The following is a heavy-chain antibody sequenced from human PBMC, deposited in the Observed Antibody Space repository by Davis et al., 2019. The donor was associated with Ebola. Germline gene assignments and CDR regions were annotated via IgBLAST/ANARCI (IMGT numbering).Heavy chain of an antibody. V-gene: IGHV3-74*01. J-gene: IGHJ3*02. CDR2: IKGDGNL. CDR3: TTGAMAAYEI. D-gene: IGHD5-18*01. CDR1: GFTFIHYW. Sequence: GESLKISCTASGFTFIHYWMHWVRQVPGKGLVWVSRIKGDGNLIYADSVKGRFTISRDNAKNTVYLQMNSLRVEDTAVYYCTTGAMAAYEIWGQGTMVTVSS.